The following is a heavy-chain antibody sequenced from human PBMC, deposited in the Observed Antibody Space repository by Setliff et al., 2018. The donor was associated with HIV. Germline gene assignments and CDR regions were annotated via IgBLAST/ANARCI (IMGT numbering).Heavy chain of an antibody. J-gene: IGHJ3*02. D-gene: IGHD2-8*01. V-gene: IGHV4-39*01. CDR1: GGSVDSRDYY. CDR2: ILYGGTT. CDR3: ARPTTGLGGGAAFDI. Sequence: SETLSLTCAVSGGSVDSRDYYWGWIRQPPGKGLEWIGNILYGGTTYYTPSLKSRVSISVDTSRNQFSLRLNSVTAADTAIYYCARPTTGLGGGAAFDIWGQGTMVTVSS.